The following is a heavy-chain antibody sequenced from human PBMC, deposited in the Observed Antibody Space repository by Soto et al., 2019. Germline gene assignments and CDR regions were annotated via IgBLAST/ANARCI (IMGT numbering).Heavy chain of an antibody. CDR1: VNTHTISF. J-gene: IGHJ4*02. CDR3: ARGGSYYAH. V-gene: IGHV1-2*02. D-gene: IGHD1-26*01. Sequence: ASVKVSCQASVNTHTISFIHRLRQAPGQGLEWMGWINSVSGGANYAPRFQGRVSMTRDTSSATAFMDLSGLRTDDTAVYYCARGGSYYAHWGQGTLVTVSS. CDR2: INSVSGGA.